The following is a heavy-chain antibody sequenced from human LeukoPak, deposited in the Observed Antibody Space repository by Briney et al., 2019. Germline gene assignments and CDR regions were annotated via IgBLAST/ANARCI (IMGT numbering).Heavy chain of an antibody. CDR2: ISGSGGST. Sequence: GGSLRLSCAASGFTFSSYAMSWVRQAPGKGLEWVSAISGSGGSTYYADSVKGRFTISRDNSKNTLYLQMNSLRIEDTAVYYCAKGMGIVVVTAPDYWGQGALVTVSS. CDR1: GFTFSSYA. D-gene: IGHD2-21*02. V-gene: IGHV3-23*01. CDR3: AKGMGIVVVTAPDY. J-gene: IGHJ4*02.